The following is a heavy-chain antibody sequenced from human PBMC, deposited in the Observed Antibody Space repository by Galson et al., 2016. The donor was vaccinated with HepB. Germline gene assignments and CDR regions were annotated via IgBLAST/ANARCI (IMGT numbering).Heavy chain of an antibody. CDR1: GFPLRNYV. CDR2: ISDSDGST. Sequence: LRLSCAASGFPLRNYVMSWVRQATGTGLEWVSGISDSDGSTNYADSVQGRFTISRDNSKNTLYLQMNSLRAEDTAVYYCAKDGHSSLRFLDLGRRKNYGMEVWGQGTTVTVSS. V-gene: IGHV3-23*01. CDR3: AKDGHSSLRFLDLGRRKNYGMEV. J-gene: IGHJ6*02. D-gene: IGHD3-3*01.